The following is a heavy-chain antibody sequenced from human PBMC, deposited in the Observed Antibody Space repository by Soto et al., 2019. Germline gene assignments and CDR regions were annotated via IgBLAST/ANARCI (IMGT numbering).Heavy chain of an antibody. D-gene: IGHD2-21*02. CDR3: AKAALDDSAYYYYYYMDV. Sequence: PGGSLRLSCAASGFTFSSYGMHWVRQAPGKGLEWVAVISYDGSNKYYADSVKGRFTISRDNSKNTLYLQMNSLRAEDTAVYYCAKAALDDSAYYYYYYMDVWGKGTTVTVSS. CDR1: GFTFSSYG. J-gene: IGHJ6*03. CDR2: ISYDGSNK. V-gene: IGHV3-30*18.